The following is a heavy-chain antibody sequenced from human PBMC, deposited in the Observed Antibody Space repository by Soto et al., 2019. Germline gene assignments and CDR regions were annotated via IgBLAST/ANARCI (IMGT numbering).Heavy chain of an antibody. J-gene: IGHJ3*01. Sequence: EVNLLESGGGLVQPGGSLRLSCAASGFTFSNYAMSWVRQAPGKGLEWVSAISASDGRTYYADSVKGRFTISRDNSKNTGYLQMNSLRAEDTALYHCAKVHPAAGGAAFDVWGPGTTVTVSS. D-gene: IGHD6-25*01. V-gene: IGHV3-23*01. CDR2: ISASDGRT. CDR3: AKVHPAAGGAAFDV. CDR1: GFTFSNYA.